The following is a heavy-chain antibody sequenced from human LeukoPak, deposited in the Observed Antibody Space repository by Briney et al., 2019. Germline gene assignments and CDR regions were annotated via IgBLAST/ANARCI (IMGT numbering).Heavy chain of an antibody. CDR1: GYTFTGYY. CDR3: AREGHLSGYYFPDY. V-gene: IGHV1-2*06. J-gene: IGHJ4*02. Sequence: ASVKVSCKASGYTFTGYYMHWVRQAPGQGLEWIGRINPNSGGTNYAQKFQGRVTMTRDTSISTAYMELSRLRSDDTAVYYCAREGHLSGYYFPDYWGQGTLVTVSS. D-gene: IGHD3-22*01. CDR2: INPNSGGT.